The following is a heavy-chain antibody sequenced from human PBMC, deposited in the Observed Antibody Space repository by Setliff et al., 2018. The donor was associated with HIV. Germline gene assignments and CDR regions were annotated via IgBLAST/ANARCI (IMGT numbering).Heavy chain of an antibody. J-gene: IGHJ4*02. Sequence: ASVKVSCKASGYNFDTYPINWIRQAPGQGPEWMGWINTNTGSPRFAQGFRGRFGFSLDASVTTTYLHINDLRAEDIGVYYCARDGADYNLRSGTHPFDIWGQGTLVTVSS. D-gene: IGHD3-3*01. CDR1: GYNFDTYP. CDR2: INTNTGSP. CDR3: ARDGADYNLRSGTHPFDI. V-gene: IGHV7-4-1*02.